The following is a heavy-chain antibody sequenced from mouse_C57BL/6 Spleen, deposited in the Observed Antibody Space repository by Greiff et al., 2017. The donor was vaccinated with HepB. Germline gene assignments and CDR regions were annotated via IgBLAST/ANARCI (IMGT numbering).Heavy chain of an antibody. J-gene: IGHJ3*01. D-gene: IGHD3-2*02. CDR2: ISYDGSN. CDR1: GYSITSGYY. V-gene: IGHV3-6*01. Sequence: EVQRVESGPGLVKPSQSLSLTCSVTGYSITSGYYWNWIRQFPGNKLEWMGYISYDGSNNYNPSLKNRISITRDTSKNQFFLKLNSVTTEDTATYYCARRDSSGPFAYWGQGTLVTVSA. CDR3: ARRDSSGPFAY.